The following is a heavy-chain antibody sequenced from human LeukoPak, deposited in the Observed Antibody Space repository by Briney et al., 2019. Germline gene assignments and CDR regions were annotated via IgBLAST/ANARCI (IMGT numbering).Heavy chain of an antibody. CDR1: GYTFTSYD. CDR2: MNPNSGTT. D-gene: IGHD1-14*01. V-gene: IGHV1-8*01. Sequence: ASVKVSCKASGYTFTSYDFNWVRQAPGQGPEWIGWMNPNSGTTGYAQKFQGRVTMTRDTSISTAYMDLSSLRSEDTAVYYCARAPRNRGFDYWGQGTLVTVSS. J-gene: IGHJ4*02. CDR3: ARAPRNRGFDY.